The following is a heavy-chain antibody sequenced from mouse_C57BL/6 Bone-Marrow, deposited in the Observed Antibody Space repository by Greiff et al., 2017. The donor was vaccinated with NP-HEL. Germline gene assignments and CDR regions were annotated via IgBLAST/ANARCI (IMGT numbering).Heavy chain of an antibody. Sequence: QVQLQQPGAELVKPGASVKLSCKASGYTFTSYWMQWVQQRPGQGLEWIGEIDPSDSYTNYNQKFKGKATLTVDTSSSTAYMQLSSLTSEDSAVYYCARDLLWYLFDYWGQGTTLTVSS. CDR2: IDPSDSYT. J-gene: IGHJ2*01. V-gene: IGHV1-50*01. CDR1: GYTFTSYW. D-gene: IGHD2-1*01. CDR3: ARDLLWYLFDY.